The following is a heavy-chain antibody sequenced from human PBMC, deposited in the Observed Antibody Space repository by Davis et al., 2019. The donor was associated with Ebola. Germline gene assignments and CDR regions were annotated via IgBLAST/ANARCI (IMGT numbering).Heavy chain of an antibody. CDR2: MYYSGSP. CDR3: ARIQGGDDAFDI. J-gene: IGHJ3*02. V-gene: IGHV4-61*01. D-gene: IGHD3-16*01. Sequence: MPSETLSLTCALSGGSVSSASHYWSWIRQPPGKGLEWIGYMYYSGSPNYNPSLNSRVTISVDTSKNQFSLKLTSVTAADTAVYYWARIQGGDDAFDIWGQGTMVSVSS. CDR1: GGSVSSASHY.